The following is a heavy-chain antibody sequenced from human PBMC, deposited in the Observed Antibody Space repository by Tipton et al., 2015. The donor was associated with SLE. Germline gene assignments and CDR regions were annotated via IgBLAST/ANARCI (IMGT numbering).Heavy chain of an antibody. D-gene: IGHD1-26*01. CDR1: GGSISSDAYY. J-gene: IGHJ4*02. Sequence: TLSLTCSVSGGSISSDAYYWAWIRQPPGKGLEGIGTIFYTGGTHYSPSLESRLTIALDASNNLLSLKLKSVPAADTAVYYCARRRAHRCYFDYWGQGTLVTVSS. V-gene: IGHV4-39*07. CDR3: ARRRAHRCYFDY. CDR2: IFYTGGT.